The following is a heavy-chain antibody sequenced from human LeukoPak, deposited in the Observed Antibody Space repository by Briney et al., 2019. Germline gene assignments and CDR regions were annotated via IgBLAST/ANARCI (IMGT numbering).Heavy chain of an antibody. CDR1: GGSISSSSYY. CDR3: ARAHKGVVVVAATGAFDI. D-gene: IGHD2-15*01. Sequence: SETLSLTCTVSGGSISSSSYYWGWIRQPPGKGLEWIGSIYYSGSTYYNPSLKSRVTISVDTSKNQFSLKLSSVTAADTAMYYCARAHKGVVVVAATGAFDIWGQGTMVTVSS. CDR2: IYYSGST. V-gene: IGHV4-39*01. J-gene: IGHJ3*02.